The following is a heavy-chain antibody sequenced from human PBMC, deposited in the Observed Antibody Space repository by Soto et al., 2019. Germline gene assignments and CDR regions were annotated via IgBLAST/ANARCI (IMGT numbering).Heavy chain of an antibody. V-gene: IGHV3-48*03. Sequence: EVQLVESGGGLVQPGLSLRLPCAASGFTFSSYGFNWVRQAPGKGLEWISYIGTSETNTYYAGSVKGRFTVSRDNAKKSVYLQMNSLRVEDTAIYYCAREEVNCGGDCFAFWGQGALVTVSS. CDR3: AREEVNCGGDCFAF. CDR1: GFTFSSYG. J-gene: IGHJ4*02. D-gene: IGHD2-21*01. CDR2: IGTSETNT.